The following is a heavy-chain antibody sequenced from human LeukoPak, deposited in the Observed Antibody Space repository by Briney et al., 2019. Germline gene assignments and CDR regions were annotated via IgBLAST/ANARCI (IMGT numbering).Heavy chain of an antibody. CDR2: INPNSGGT. V-gene: IGHV1-2*02. J-gene: IGHJ3*02. CDR3: AREAIPYYYDSSGYHAFDI. Sequence: ASVKVSCKASGYTFTGYYMHWVRQAPGQGLEWMGWINPNSGGTNYAQKFQGRVTMTRDMSTSTVYMELSSLRSEDTAVYYCAREAIPYYYDSSGYHAFDIWGQGTMVTVSS. CDR1: GYTFTGYY. D-gene: IGHD3-22*01.